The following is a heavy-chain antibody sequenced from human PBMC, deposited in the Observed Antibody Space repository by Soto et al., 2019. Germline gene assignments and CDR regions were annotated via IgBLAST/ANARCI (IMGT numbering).Heavy chain of an antibody. CDR2: IKSKTDGGTT. V-gene: IGHV3-15*01. CDR1: GFTFSNPC. D-gene: IGHD3-3*01. Sequence: GGSQRLPCAASGFTFSNPCMSCVLQAPGKGLEWVGRIKSKTDGGTTDYAAPVKGRFTISRDDSKNTLYLQMNSLKTEDTAVYYCTTSGPVVKTFGVVIHRHYVMDVWVKGTTVTVS. J-gene: IGHJ6*03. CDR3: TTSGPVVKTFGVVIHRHYVMDV.